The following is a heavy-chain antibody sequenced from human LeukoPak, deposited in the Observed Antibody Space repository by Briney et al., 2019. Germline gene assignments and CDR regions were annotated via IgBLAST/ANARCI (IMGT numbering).Heavy chain of an antibody. J-gene: IGHJ4*02. CDR3: ARGFCSGGSCYFSGFDY. CDR1: GFTFSSYD. V-gene: IGHV3-13*01. D-gene: IGHD2-15*01. Sequence: GGSLRLSCAASGFTFSSYDMHWVRQATGKGLEWVSAIGTAGDTYYPGSVKGRFTISRENAKNSLYLQMNSLRAGDTAVYYCARGFCSGGSCYFSGFDYWGQGTLVTVSS. CDR2: IGTAGDT.